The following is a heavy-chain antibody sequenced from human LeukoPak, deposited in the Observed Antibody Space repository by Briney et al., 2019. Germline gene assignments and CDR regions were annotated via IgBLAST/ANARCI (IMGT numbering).Heavy chain of an antibody. CDR3: ARSAAARYYYGMDV. Sequence: SQTLSLTCTVSGGSISSGGYYWSWIRQHPGKGLEWIGYIYYSGSTYYNPPLKSRVTISVDTSKNQFSLKLSSVTAADTAVYYCARSAAARYYYGMDVWGKGTTVTVSS. V-gene: IGHV4-31*03. CDR2: IYYSGST. CDR1: GGSISSGGYY. J-gene: IGHJ6*04. D-gene: IGHD2-2*01.